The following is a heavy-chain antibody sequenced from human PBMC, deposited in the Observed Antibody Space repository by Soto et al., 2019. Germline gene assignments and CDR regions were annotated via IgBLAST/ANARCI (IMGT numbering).Heavy chain of an antibody. CDR2: ISAYNGNT. V-gene: IGHV1-18*04. CDR3: ARGLIWFGELFLNAFDI. CDR1: VYTFTSYG. Sequence: SVKVSCKASVYTFTSYGISWVRQAPGQGLEWMGWISAYNGNTNYAQKLQDRVTMTTDTSTSTAYMELRSLRSDDTAVYYCARGLIWFGELFLNAFDIWGQGTMVTVSS. D-gene: IGHD3-10*01. J-gene: IGHJ3*02.